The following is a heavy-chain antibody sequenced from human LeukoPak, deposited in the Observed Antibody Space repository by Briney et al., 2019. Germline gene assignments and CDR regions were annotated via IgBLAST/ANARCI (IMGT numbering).Heavy chain of an antibody. Sequence: SVKVSCKASGGTFSSYAISWVRQAPGQGLEWMGGIIPIFGTANYAQKFQGRVTITADESTSTAYMELSSLRSEDTAVYYCARHLYYDILTGYYYFDYWAQGTLVTVSS. CDR2: IIPIFGTA. CDR1: GGTFSSYA. J-gene: IGHJ4*02. D-gene: IGHD3-9*01. V-gene: IGHV1-69*01. CDR3: ARHLYYDILTGYYYFDY.